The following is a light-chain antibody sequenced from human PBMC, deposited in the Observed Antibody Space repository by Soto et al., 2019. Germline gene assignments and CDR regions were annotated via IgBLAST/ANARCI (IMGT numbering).Light chain of an antibody. CDR2: AAS. CDR3: HKYNSAPQT. J-gene: IGKJ1*01. V-gene: IGKV1-27*01. CDR1: QGISNY. Sequence: DIQMTQSPSSLSASVGDRVTITCRASQGISNYLAWYQQKPEKVPKLLIYAASTLQSGIPSRFSGSGSGTDFTLTISILQPEDVATYDCHKYNSAPQTFGQGTKVEI.